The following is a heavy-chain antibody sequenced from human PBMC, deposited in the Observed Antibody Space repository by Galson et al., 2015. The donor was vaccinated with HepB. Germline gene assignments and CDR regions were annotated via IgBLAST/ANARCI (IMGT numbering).Heavy chain of an antibody. D-gene: IGHD2-2*01. CDR2: ISYDGSNK. Sequence: SLRLSCAASGFTFSAYPLQWVRQAPGEGLEWVAVISYDGSNKYYADSVKGRFTISRDNSKNTVYLQMDSLRAEDTAIYYCAKEQYCSSTGCFNYFDFWGQGTLVTVSS. CDR3: AKEQYCSSTGCFNYFDF. CDR1: GFTFSAYP. J-gene: IGHJ4*02. V-gene: IGHV3-30-3*01.